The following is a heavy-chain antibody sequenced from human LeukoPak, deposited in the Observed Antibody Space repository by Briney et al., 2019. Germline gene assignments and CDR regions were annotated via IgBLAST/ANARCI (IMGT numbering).Heavy chain of an antibody. Sequence: GGSLRLSCAASGFRFPDAWMNWVRQAPGQGLEWVGRIKSKSNAGTTDYGAPVKGRFTISRDDSNNTLYLQMDSLKTEDTAVYFCTIWGSSGWGWYFDLWGRGALVTVSS. CDR2: IKSKSNAGTT. D-gene: IGHD6-19*01. J-gene: IGHJ2*01. CDR3: TIWGSSGWGWYFDL. CDR1: GFRFPDAW. V-gene: IGHV3-15*07.